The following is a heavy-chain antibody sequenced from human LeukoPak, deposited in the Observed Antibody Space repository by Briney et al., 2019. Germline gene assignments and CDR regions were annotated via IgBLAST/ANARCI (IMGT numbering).Heavy chain of an antibody. CDR1: GGSISSGDYY. CDR3: ARVKYYYDNSGTPDAFDI. V-gene: IGHV4-30-4*01. CDR2: IYYSGST. D-gene: IGHD3-22*01. Sequence: SQTLSLTCTVSGGSISSGDYYWSWIRQPPGKGLEWIGYIYYSGSTYYNPSLKSRVTISVDTSKNQFSLKLSSVTAADTAVYYCARVKYYYDNSGTPDAFDIWGQGTMVTVSS. J-gene: IGHJ3*02.